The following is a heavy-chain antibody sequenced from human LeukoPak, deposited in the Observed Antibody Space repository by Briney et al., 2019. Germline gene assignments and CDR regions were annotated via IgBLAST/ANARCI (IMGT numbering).Heavy chain of an antibody. CDR1: GFTFSSYS. J-gene: IGHJ4*02. V-gene: IGHV3-21*01. CDR3: ARALLFYDSTGYYSAN. CDR2: ISSSSTYI. D-gene: IGHD3-22*01. Sequence: GGSLRLSCAASGFTFSSYSTNWVRQAPGKGLEWVSSISSSSTYIYYADSVKGRFTISRDNAKNSLYLQMNSLRVEDTAVYYCARALLFYDSTGYYSANWGQGTLVTVSS.